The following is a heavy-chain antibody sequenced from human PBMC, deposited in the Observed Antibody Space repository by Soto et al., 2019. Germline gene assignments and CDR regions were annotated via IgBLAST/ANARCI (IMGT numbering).Heavy chain of an antibody. Sequence: PSETLSLTCSVSGDFISNTTYYWAWFRQAPGKGLEWVGSIYFSGSGTSHYNPSLKSRVTISVDTSKNQFPLKLTSVTAADTAVYYCARPGYSFAPSGYYPFDYWGQGTLVTVSS. D-gene: IGHD3-22*01. CDR2: IYFSGSGTS. CDR1: GDFISNTTYY. CDR3: ARPGYSFAPSGYYPFDY. J-gene: IGHJ4*02. V-gene: IGHV4-39*01.